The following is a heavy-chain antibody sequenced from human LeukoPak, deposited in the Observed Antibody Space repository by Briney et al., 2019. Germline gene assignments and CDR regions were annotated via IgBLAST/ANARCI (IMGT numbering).Heavy chain of an antibody. CDR2: INHSGST. J-gene: IGHJ4*02. D-gene: IGHD3-22*01. CDR3: ASRGTYYYDSSGYYYGL. Sequence: SETLSLTCAVYGGSFSGYYWSWIRQPPGKGLKWIGEINHSGSTNYNPSLKSRVTISVDTSKNQFSLKLSSVTAADTAVYYCASRGTYYYDSSGYYYGLWGQGTLVTVSS. CDR1: GGSFSGYY. V-gene: IGHV4-34*01.